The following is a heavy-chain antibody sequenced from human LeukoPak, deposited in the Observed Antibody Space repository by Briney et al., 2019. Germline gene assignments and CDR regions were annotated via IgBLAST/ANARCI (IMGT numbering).Heavy chain of an antibody. J-gene: IGHJ4*02. V-gene: IGHV4-38-2*02. Sequence: PSETLSLTCTVSGYSISSGYYWGWIRQPPGKGLEWIGSIYHSGSTYYNPSLKSRVTISVDTSKNQFSLKLSSVTAADTAVYYCARSITMAPKGGYFDYWGQGTLVTVSS. CDR1: GYSISSGYY. CDR3: ARSITMAPKGGYFDY. CDR2: IYHSGST. D-gene: IGHD3-10*01.